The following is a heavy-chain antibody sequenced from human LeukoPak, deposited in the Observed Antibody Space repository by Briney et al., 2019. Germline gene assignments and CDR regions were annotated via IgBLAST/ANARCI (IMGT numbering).Heavy chain of an antibody. J-gene: IGHJ4*02. Sequence: GGSLRLSCAVSGFTFSSYRMSWVRQAPGKGLEWVSSISTSSSSKYYADSVKGRFTVSRDNAKNSLDLQMNSLRAEDTAVYYCARWDDLFLIDFWGQGTLVTVSS. D-gene: IGHD3-9*01. CDR2: ISTSSSSK. CDR3: ARWDDLFLIDF. CDR1: GFTFSSYR. V-gene: IGHV3-21*01.